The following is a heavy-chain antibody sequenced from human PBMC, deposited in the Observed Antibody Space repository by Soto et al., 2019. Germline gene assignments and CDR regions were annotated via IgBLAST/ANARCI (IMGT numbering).Heavy chain of an antibody. J-gene: IGHJ3*02. CDR2: ISSSGSTI. D-gene: IGHD5-12*01. CDR3: ARYPYGYSGFI. CDR1: GFTFSSYE. Sequence: LRLSCAASGFTFSSYEMNWVRQAPGKGLEWVSYISSSGSTIYYADSVKGRFTISRDNAKNSLYLQMNSLRAEDTAVYYCARYPYGYSGFIWGQGTMVTVSS. V-gene: IGHV3-48*03.